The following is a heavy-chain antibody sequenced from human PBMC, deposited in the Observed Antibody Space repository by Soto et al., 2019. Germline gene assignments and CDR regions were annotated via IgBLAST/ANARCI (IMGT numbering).Heavy chain of an antibody. Sequence: SETLSLTCTVSGGSISSGGYYWSWIRKHPGKGLEWIGYIYYSGSTYYNPSLKSRVTISVDTSKNQFSLKLSSVTAADTAVYYCARWVDIVVVPASRGNWFDPWGQGTLVTVSS. V-gene: IGHV4-31*03. D-gene: IGHD2-2*03. CDR2: IYYSGST. J-gene: IGHJ5*02. CDR3: ARWVDIVVVPASRGNWFDP. CDR1: GGSISSGGYY.